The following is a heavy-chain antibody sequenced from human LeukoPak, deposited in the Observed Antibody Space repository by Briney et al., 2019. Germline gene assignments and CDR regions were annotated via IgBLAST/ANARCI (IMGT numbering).Heavy chain of an antibody. J-gene: IGHJ4*02. D-gene: IGHD3/OR15-3a*01. CDR2: ISGSGGGT. CDR3: AKRGVVIRVILVGFHKEAYYFES. V-gene: IGHV3-23*01. Sequence: GSLRLSCAVSGITLSNYGMSWARQAPGRGLEWVAGISGSGGGTRYADSVKGRFTISRDNPKNTLYLPMNSLRAEATAVYFCAKRGVVIRVILVGFHKEAYYFESWGQGALVTVSS. CDR1: GITLSNYG.